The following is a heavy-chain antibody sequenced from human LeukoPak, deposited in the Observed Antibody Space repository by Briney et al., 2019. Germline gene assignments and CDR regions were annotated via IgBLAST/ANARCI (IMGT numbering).Heavy chain of an antibody. CDR2: IKQDGSEK. CDR1: GFTFSNYW. J-gene: IGHJ3*02. Sequence: GGSLRLSCAASGFTFSNYWMSWVRQAPGKGLEWMANIKQDGSEKYYVDYVKGRFTVYRDNAKNSLYVQMNSLRAEDTAVYYCARHRTSGWYAAFDIWGQGTMVTVSS. CDR3: ARHRTSGWYAAFDI. D-gene: IGHD6-19*01. V-gene: IGHV3-7*03.